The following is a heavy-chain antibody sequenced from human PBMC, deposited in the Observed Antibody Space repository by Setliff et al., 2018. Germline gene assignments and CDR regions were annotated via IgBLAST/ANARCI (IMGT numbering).Heavy chain of an antibody. CDR1: GDSFSDYY. Sequence: SETLSLTCAVYGDSFSDYYWSWIRQPPGKGLEWIEEINHRGSTNYSPSLRSRLTMSLDTSRSQFSLNLTSVTAADTAIYFCARAVDSSGYFPFWYFDLWGRGTLVTVSS. CDR2: INHRGST. V-gene: IGHV4-34*01. D-gene: IGHD3-22*01. CDR3: ARAVDSSGYFPFWYFDL. J-gene: IGHJ2*01.